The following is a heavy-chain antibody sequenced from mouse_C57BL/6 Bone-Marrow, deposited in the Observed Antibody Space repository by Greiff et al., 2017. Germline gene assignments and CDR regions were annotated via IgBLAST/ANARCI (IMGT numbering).Heavy chain of an antibody. J-gene: IGHJ2*01. CDR3: ASRITTVVASTDY. CDR2: IYPSDSDT. D-gene: IGHD1-1*01. CDR1: GYTFTSYW. Sequence: QVQLQQPGAELVRPGSSVKLSCTASGYTFTSYWMDWVKQRPGQGLEWIGNIYPSDSDTHYTPKFKDKATLTVDKSSSTAYMQLSSLTSEDSAVYDCASRITTVVASTDYWGQGTTLTVSS. V-gene: IGHV1-61*01.